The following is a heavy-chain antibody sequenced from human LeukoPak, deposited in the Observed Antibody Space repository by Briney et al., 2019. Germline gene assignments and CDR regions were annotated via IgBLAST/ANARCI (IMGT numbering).Heavy chain of an antibody. J-gene: IGHJ4*02. Sequence: GGSLRLSCAASGFTFDDYGMSWVRQAPGKGLEWVSGINWNGGSTGYADSVKGRFTISRDNAKNSLYLQMNSLRAEDTALYYCARAHTYSSSWYLDCWGQGTLVTVSS. CDR3: ARAHTYSSSWYLDC. CDR2: INWNGGST. CDR1: GFTFDDYG. V-gene: IGHV3-20*04. D-gene: IGHD6-13*01.